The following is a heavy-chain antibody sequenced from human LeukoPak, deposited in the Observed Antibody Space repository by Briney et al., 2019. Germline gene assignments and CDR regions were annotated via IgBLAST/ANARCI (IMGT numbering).Heavy chain of an antibody. Sequence: GGSLRLSCAASEFTLSGHWMHWVRQAPGKGLVWVSRISPDGSTTNYADSVRGRFTISRDNAKNTLYLQMSSLRADDTAVYYCARASANNYGLFDYWGQGTLVTVSS. CDR3: ARASANNYGLFDY. V-gene: IGHV3-74*01. CDR1: EFTLSGHW. J-gene: IGHJ4*02. D-gene: IGHD5-24*01. CDR2: ISPDGSTT.